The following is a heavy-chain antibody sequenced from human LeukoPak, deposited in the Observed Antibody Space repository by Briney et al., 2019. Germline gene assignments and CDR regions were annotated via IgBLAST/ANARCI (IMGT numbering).Heavy chain of an antibody. CDR3: ARDSDYSFDY. Sequence: GGSLRLSCVASGFTFSDYSMNWVRQAPGKGLEWLSYIVLSSRNTFYAESMEGRFTISSDNAKNSLYLQMNSLRDEDTAVYYCARDSDYSFDYWGQGTLVTVSS. CDR2: IVLSSRNT. D-gene: IGHD4-11*01. CDR1: GFTFSDYS. J-gene: IGHJ4*02. V-gene: IGHV3-48*02.